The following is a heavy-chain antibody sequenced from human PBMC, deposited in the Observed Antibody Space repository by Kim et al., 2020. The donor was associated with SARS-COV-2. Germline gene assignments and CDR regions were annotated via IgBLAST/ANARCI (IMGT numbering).Heavy chain of an antibody. V-gene: IGHV1-18*01. D-gene: IGHD5-18*01. J-gene: IGHJ4*02. Sequence: NYAQKLQGRDTMTTDTSTSTAYMELRSLRSDDTAVYYCARYDTAKVNSDYWGQGTLVTVSS. CDR3: ARYDTAKVNSDY.